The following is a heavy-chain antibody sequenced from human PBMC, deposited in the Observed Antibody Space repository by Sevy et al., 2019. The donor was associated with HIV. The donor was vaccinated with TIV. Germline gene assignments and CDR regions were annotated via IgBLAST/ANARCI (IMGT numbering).Heavy chain of an antibody. D-gene: IGHD3-3*01. CDR3: ASGGSGDVWNYEYYYYGMDV. CDR1: GYTLTELS. J-gene: IGHJ6*02. V-gene: IGHV1-24*01. Sequence: ASVKVSCKVSGYTLTELSMHWVRQAPGKGLEWMGGFDPEDGETIYAQKFQGRVTMTEDTSTDTAYMELSSLRSEDTAVYYCASGGSGDVWNYEYYYYGMDVSGQGTAVTVSS. CDR2: FDPEDGET.